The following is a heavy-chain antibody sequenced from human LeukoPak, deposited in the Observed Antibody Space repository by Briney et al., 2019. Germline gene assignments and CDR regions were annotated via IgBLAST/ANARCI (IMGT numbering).Heavy chain of an antibody. CDR3: TGDLYHDSCG. CDR1: GFCLGEYW. D-gene: IGHD3-22*01. CDR2: IKFDGSEI. J-gene: IGHJ4*02. V-gene: IGHV3-7*01. Sequence: WGSLRLSCAASGFCLGEYWMTWVRQAPGKGLECVGNIKFDGSEIYYRDSVRGRFTISRDNAKNSLYLQMNSLRVEDTGVYYYTGDLYHDSCGWGQGTLVTVSS.